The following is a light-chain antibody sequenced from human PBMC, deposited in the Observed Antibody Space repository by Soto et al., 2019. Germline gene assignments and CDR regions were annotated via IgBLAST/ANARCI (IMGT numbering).Light chain of an antibody. CDR1: SVDVGAYDF. V-gene: IGLV2-11*01. CDR2: VVS. J-gene: IGLJ2*01. Sequence: QSALTQPHSVSGSPGQSVTISCTGTSVDVGAYDFVSWYQQHPGKAPKLLIYVVSGRPSGVPHRFSGSKSGNTATLTITRVEAGDEADYYCQVWDSRSSLVVFGGGTKLTVL. CDR3: QVWDSRSSLVV.